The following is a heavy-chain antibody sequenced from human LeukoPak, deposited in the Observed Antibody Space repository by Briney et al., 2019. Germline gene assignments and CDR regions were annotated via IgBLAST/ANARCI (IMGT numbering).Heavy chain of an antibody. D-gene: IGHD5-12*01. J-gene: IGHJ4*02. Sequence: GGSLRLSCAASGFTFLHYSMHWVRQPPGEGLEWVSLISWDGGITYYADSVRGRFTISRDNSKHSLSLEMNSLRTEDTALYYCAKDSNTGGYSFDSWGQGTLVTVSS. CDR1: GFTFLHYS. CDR2: ISWDGGIT. V-gene: IGHV3-43*01. CDR3: AKDSNTGGYSFDS.